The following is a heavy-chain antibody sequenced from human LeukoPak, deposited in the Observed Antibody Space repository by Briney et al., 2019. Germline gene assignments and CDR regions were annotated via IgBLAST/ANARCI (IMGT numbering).Heavy chain of an antibody. J-gene: IGHJ3*02. V-gene: IGHV3-33*01. CDR3: ARAGNAFDI. CDR1: GFTFSSFG. Sequence: GGSLRLSCAASGFTFSSFGMHWVRQAPGKGLEWAAVIWYDGRDKYYADSVKGRFTISRDNSKNTLYLQMNSLRAEDTAVYYCARAGNAFDIWGQGTMVTVSS. D-gene: IGHD6-13*01. CDR2: IWYDGRDK.